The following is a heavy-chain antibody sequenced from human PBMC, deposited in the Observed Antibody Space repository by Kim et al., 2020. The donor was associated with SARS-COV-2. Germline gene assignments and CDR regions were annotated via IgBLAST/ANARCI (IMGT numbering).Heavy chain of an antibody. CDR3: ARGGGRRYCSGGSCYSRYNWFDP. CDR2: INHSGST. Sequence: SETLSLTCAVYGGSFSGYYWSWIRQPPGKGLEWIGEINHSGSTNYNPSLKSRVTISVDTSKNQFSLKLSSVTAADTAVYYCARGGGRRYCSGGSCYSRYNWFDPWGQGTLVTVSS. D-gene: IGHD2-15*01. J-gene: IGHJ5*02. CDR1: GGSFSGYY. V-gene: IGHV4-34*01.